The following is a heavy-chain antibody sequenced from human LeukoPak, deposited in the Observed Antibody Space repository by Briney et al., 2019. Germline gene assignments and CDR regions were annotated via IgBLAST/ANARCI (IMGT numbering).Heavy chain of an antibody. V-gene: IGHV4-59*01. J-gene: IGHJ4*02. CDR1: GGSISGYY. CDR2: IRYSGTT. D-gene: IGHD3-22*01. CDR3: ARVSSGGYFHTYYLDY. Sequence: SETMSLACTVSGGSISGYYWSWIRQPPGKGLEWIGSIRYSGTTNYSPSLKSRATISVDTSKNQFSLNLISVTAADTAIYYCARVSSGGYFHTYYLDYWGQGTLVTVSS.